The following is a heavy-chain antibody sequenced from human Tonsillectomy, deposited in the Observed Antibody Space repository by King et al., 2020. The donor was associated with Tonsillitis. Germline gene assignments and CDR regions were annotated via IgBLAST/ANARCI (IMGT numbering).Heavy chain of an antibody. CDR3: ARDHPNWNYVFDY. CDR2: ILYDGSDK. J-gene: IGHJ4*02. V-gene: IGHV3-33*08. Sequence: VQLVESGGGVVQPGRSLRLSCAASGFAFSNYAIHWVRQAPGKGLEWVALILYDGSDKNYADSVKGRFTISRDNSNDTLYLQMKSLRADDTAVYFCARDHPNWNYVFDYWGQRALVTVSS. D-gene: IGHD1-7*01. CDR1: GFAFSNYA.